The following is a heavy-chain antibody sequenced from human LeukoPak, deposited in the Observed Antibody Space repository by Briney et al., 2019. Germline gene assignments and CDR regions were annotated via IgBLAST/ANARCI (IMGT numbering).Heavy chain of an antibody. CDR1: GFTFSSYW. CDR2: IKQDGSEK. D-gene: IGHD3-3*01. J-gene: IGHJ3*02. Sequence: GGSLRLSCAASGFTFSSYWMSWVRQAPGKGLEWVANIKQDGSEKYYVDSVKGQFTISRDNAKNSLYLQMNSLRAEDTAVYYCASSLELPAFDIWGQGTMVTVSS. CDR3: ASSLELPAFDI. V-gene: IGHV3-7*01.